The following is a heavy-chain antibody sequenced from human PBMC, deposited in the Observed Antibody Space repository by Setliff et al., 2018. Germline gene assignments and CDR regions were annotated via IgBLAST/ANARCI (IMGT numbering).Heavy chain of an antibody. V-gene: IGHV4-34*01. CDR1: GGSFSGYY. Sequence: PSETLSLTCTVSGGSFSGYYWNWIRQPPGKGLEWIGEINRRGSSKYNPSLKSRFTISRDNAKNSLYLQMDSLRAEDTALYYCARGGPYYSGWYAIEYWGQGALVTVSS. CDR2: INRRGSS. D-gene: IGHD6-19*01. J-gene: IGHJ4*02. CDR3: ARGGPYYSGWYAIEY.